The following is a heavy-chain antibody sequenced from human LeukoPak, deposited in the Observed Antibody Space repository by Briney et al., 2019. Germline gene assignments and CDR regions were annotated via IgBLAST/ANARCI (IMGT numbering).Heavy chain of an antibody. CDR1: GYIFTSNA. Sequence: ASVEVSCKASGYIFTSNALNWVRQAPGQGLEWIGWINTNTGNPTYAQGFTGRFVFSLDTSVSTAYLQISSLKAEDTTVYYCARVIVVVPAASRSPYYYYMDVWGKGTTVTVSS. CDR3: ARVIVVVPAASRSPYYYYMDV. V-gene: IGHV7-4-1*02. D-gene: IGHD2-2*01. CDR2: INTNTGNP. J-gene: IGHJ6*03.